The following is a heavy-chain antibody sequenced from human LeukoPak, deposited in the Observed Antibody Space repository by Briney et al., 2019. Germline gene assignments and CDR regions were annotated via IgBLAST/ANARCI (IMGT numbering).Heavy chain of an antibody. CDR3: AREGYYGSGNLDY. J-gene: IGHJ4*02. Sequence: SETLSLTCTVSGGSISSYYWSWIRQPPGKGLEWIGHIYDSGSTNYTPSLKSRVTMSLDTSKSQFSLKLSSVTAADTAVYYCAREGYYGSGNLDYWGQGTLVTVSS. V-gene: IGHV4-59*01. D-gene: IGHD3-10*01. CDR2: IYDSGST. CDR1: GGSISSYY.